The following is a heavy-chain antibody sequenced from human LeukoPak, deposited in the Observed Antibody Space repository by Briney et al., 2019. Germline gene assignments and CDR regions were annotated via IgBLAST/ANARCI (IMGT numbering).Heavy chain of an antibody. CDR1: GGTFSSYA. CDR3: ARVDCSGGSCYTSFDY. V-gene: IGHV1-69*05. J-gene: IGHJ4*02. D-gene: IGHD2-15*01. CDR2: IIPMFGTA. Sequence: SVKVSCKASGGTFSSYAISWVRQAPGQGLEWMGGIIPMFGTANYAQKFQGRVTITTDESTSTAYMELSSLGSEDTAMYYCARVDCSGGSCYTSFDYWGQGTLVTVSS.